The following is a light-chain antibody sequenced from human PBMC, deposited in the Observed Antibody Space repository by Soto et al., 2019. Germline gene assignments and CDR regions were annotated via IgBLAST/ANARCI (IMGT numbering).Light chain of an antibody. CDR1: QSIGSW. CDR2: KAS. J-gene: IGKJ1*01. CDR3: QQYSTYSRT. Sequence: DIQMTQSPSTVSASVGDRVTITFRASQSIGSWLAWYQHKPGKAPKLLIYKASSLERGVPLRFSGSGSGTEFTLTISSLQRDDFATYYCQQYSTYSRTFGQGTKVDI. V-gene: IGKV1-5*03.